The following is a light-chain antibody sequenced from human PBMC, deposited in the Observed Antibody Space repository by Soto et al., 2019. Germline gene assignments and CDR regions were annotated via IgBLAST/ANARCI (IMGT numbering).Light chain of an antibody. CDR2: GAS. Sequence: EIVLTQSPATLSLSPGEGATLSCRASQSVSSYLAWYQQKPGQAPRLLIYGASSRAAGIPDRFSGSGSGTDFTLTISRLEPEDFAVYYCQQYGSSPLTFGPGTKVDIK. J-gene: IGKJ3*01. CDR1: QSVSSY. V-gene: IGKV3-20*01. CDR3: QQYGSSPLT.